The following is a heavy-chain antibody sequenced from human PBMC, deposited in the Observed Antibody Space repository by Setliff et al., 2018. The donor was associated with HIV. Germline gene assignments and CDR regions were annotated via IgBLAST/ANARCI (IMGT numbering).Heavy chain of an antibody. CDR2: IQQHGSEI. CDR3: ANMQWTSNAWYSFDY. J-gene: IGHJ4*02. CDR1: GYTFSSYW. Sequence: LRLSCAASGYTFSSYWMAWVRQCPGKGLEWVANIQQHGSEIHYVASVEGRFTISRDNAKNSLYLQMNSLRAEDTAVYYCANMQWTSNAWYSFDYWGQGALVTVSS. V-gene: IGHV3-7*05. D-gene: IGHD6-19*01.